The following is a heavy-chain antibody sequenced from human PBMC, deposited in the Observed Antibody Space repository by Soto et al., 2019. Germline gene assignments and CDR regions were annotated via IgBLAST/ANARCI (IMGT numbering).Heavy chain of an antibody. J-gene: IGHJ6*02. D-gene: IGHD2-2*01. Sequence: GGSLRLSCAASGVTFRSYGTHWVRQAPGKGLEWVALIWFDGSKKYYVGSVKGRFAVSRDNSKNTLYLQMNSLRVEDTAVYYCARDRLVPYGYGMDVWGQGTTVTVSS. CDR3: ARDRLVPYGYGMDV. V-gene: IGHV3-33*01. CDR2: IWFDGSKK. CDR1: GVTFRSYG.